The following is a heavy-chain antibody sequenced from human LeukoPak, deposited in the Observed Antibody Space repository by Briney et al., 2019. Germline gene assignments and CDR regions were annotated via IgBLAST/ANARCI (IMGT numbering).Heavy chain of an antibody. CDR2: IYYSGST. CDR1: GGSINTPNYY. CDR3: ARAPVTTGRLYYYYYMDV. J-gene: IGHJ6*03. Sequence: SETLSLTCTVSGGSINTPNYYWGWIRQTPGKGLEWIGYIYYSGSTNYNPSLKSRVTTSVDTSKNQFSLKLSSVTAADTAVYYCARAPVTTGRLYYYYYMDVWGKGTTVTISS. V-gene: IGHV4-61*01. D-gene: IGHD4-17*01.